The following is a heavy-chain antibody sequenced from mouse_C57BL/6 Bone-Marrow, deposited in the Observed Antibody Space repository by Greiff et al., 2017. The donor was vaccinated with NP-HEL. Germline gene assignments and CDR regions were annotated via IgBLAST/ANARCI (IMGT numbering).Heavy chain of an antibody. CDR3: AREGPITPYAMDY. CDR1: GYTFTSYW. Sequence: VQLQQSGAELAKPGASVKLSCKASGYTFTSYWMHWVKQRPGQGLEWIGYITPSSGYTKYNQKFKDKATLTADKSSSTAYMQLSSLTYEDSAVYYCAREGPITPYAMDYWGQGTSVTVSS. D-gene: IGHD2-4*01. CDR2: ITPSSGYT. J-gene: IGHJ4*01. V-gene: IGHV1-7*01.